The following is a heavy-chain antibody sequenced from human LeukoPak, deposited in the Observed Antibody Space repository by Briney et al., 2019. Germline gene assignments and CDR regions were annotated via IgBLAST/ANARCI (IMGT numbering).Heavy chain of an antibody. V-gene: IGHV4-59*11. CDR3: ARAPNPWDAFDI. CDR2: IYYSGST. CDR1: GGSISSHY. Sequence: PSETLSLTCTVSGGSISSHYWSWIRQPPGKGLEWIGYIYYSGSTNYNPSLKSRVTISVDTSKNQFSLKLSSVTAADTAVYYCARAPNPWDAFDIWGQGTMVTVSS. J-gene: IGHJ3*02.